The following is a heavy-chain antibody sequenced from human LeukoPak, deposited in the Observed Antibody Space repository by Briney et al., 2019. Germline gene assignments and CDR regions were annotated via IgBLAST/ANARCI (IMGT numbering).Heavy chain of an antibody. D-gene: IGHD2-2*01. CDR3: TREANSTQPSGYYGMDV. V-gene: IGHV3-49*03. J-gene: IGHJ6*02. CDR2: IRSKAYGGTT. Sequence: GGSLRLSCTASGFTFGDYAMSWFRQAPGKGLEWVGFIRSKAYGGTTEYAASVKGRFTISRDDSKSIAYLQMNSLKTEDTAVYYCTREANSTQPSGYYGMDVWGQGTTVTVSS. CDR1: GFTFGDYA.